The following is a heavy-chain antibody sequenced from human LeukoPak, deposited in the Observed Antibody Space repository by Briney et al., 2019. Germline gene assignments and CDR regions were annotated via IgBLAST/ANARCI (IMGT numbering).Heavy chain of an antibody. CDR1: GYSFTSYW. CDR2: IYPGDSDT. D-gene: IGHD1-26*01. Sequence: GESLKISCKGSGYSFTSYWIGWVRQMPGKGLEWMGIIYPGDSDTRYSPSFQGQVTISADKSISTAYLQWSSLKASDTAMYYCARSLVPFHWELIRGGYFDYWGQGTLVTVSS. CDR3: ARSLVPFHWELIRGGYFDY. V-gene: IGHV5-51*01. J-gene: IGHJ4*02.